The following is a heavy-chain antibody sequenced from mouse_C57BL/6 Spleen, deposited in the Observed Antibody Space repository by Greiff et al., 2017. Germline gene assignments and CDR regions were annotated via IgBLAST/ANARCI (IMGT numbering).Heavy chain of an antibody. CDR2: IDPSDSYT. CDR3: AGGYGSSYEAMDY. Sequence: QVQLQQPGAELVMPGASVKLSCKASGYTFTSYWMHWVKQRPGQGLEWIGEIDPSDSYTNYNQKFKGKSTLTVDKSSSTAYMQLSSLTSEDSAVYYGAGGYGSSYEAMDYWGQGTSVTVSS. V-gene: IGHV1-69*01. D-gene: IGHD1-1*01. CDR1: GYTFTSYW. J-gene: IGHJ4*01.